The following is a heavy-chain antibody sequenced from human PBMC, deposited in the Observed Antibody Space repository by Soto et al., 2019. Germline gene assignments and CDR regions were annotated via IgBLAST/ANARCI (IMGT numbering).Heavy chain of an antibody. V-gene: IGHV4-31*03. CDR2: FYYSGTT. CDR3: ARRHDILTGSDSFDV. D-gene: IGHD3-9*01. CDR1: GSSISSEGYY. Sequence: QVQLQESGPGLVKPSQTLSLTCTLSGSSISSEGYYWTWIRQHPGKGLEWIGDFYYSGTTSYNPSLKSRLTISVDTSNNQFSLRLSSVTAADTAMYYCARRHDILTGSDSFDVWGRGTMVTVSS. J-gene: IGHJ3*01.